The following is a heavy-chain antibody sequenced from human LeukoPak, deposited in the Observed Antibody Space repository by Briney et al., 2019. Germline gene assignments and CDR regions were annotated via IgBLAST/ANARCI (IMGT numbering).Heavy chain of an antibody. V-gene: IGHV7-4-1*02. CDR1: GYSFNSQR. CDR3: AKEILRFDL. CDR2: INTHSGNP. J-gene: IGHJ3*01. Sequence: ASVKVSCKASGYSFNSQRSNCERRGPRQRLEWMGWINTHSGNPTYAQGFTGRFVFSLDASASTAYLQISSLKAEDTAIYYCAKEILRFDLWGQGTMVTVSS.